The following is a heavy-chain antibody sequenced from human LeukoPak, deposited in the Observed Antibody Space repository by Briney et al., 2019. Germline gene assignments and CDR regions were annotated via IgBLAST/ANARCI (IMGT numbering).Heavy chain of an antibody. J-gene: IGHJ5*02. CDR3: AHTRRHRTIWFGELFKRKYNWFDP. Sequence: ESGPTLVKPTQTLTLTCTFSGFPLSTSGVGVGWIRQPPGKALERLALIYWDDDKRYSPSLKSRLTITKDTSKNQVVLTMTNMDPVDTATYYCAHTRRHRTIWFGELFKRKYNWFDPWGQGTLVTVSS. CDR2: IYWDDDK. V-gene: IGHV2-5*02. CDR1: GFPLSTSGVG. D-gene: IGHD3-10*01.